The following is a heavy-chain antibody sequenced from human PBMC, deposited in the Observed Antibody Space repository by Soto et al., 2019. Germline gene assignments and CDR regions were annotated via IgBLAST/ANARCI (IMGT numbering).Heavy chain of an antibody. CDR1: GYSFTNYG. V-gene: IGHV1-18*01. CDR2: ISAYNGDT. Sequence: QDQLVQSGGEVKKPGASVKVSCKASGYSFTNYGITWVRQAPGQGFEWMGWISAYNGDTNYAQKLQGRVTMTTDASTSTAYLELRSLRSDDTALYYCARDRGVAPPVAGNTHYYYYMDVWGKGTTVTASS. J-gene: IGHJ6*03. CDR3: ARDRGVAPPVAGNTHYYYYMDV. D-gene: IGHD6-19*01.